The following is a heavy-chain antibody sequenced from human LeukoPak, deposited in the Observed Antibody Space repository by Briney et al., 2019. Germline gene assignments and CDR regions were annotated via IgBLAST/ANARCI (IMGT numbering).Heavy chain of an antibody. D-gene: IGHD3-16*01. V-gene: IGHV4-59*01. CDR1: GGSISSYY. CDR3: ASVDYVWGGFY. J-gene: IGHJ4*02. CDR2: IYYSGST. Sequence: PSETLSLTCTVSGGSISSYYWSWIRQPPGKGLEWIGYIYYSGSTNYNPSLKSRVTISVDTSKNQFSLKLSSVTAADTAVYYCASVDYVWGGFYWGQGTLVTVSS.